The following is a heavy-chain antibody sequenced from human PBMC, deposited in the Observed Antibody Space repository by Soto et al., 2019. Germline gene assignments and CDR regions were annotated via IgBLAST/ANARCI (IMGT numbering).Heavy chain of an antibody. J-gene: IGHJ4*02. Sequence: EVQLLESGGGLVQPGGSLRLSCAASGFTFSSYAMGWVRQAPGKGLEWVSGISGSGDSTYYADSVKGRFTISRDNSKNTLYLQMNSRRAEDTAVYYCAKESLVRGVINYFDYWGQGTLVTVSS. CDR1: GFTFSSYA. V-gene: IGHV3-23*01. D-gene: IGHD3-10*01. CDR3: AKESLVRGVINYFDY. CDR2: ISGSGDST.